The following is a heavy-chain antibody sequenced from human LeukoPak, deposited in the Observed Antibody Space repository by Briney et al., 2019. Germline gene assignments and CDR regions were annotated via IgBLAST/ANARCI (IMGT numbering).Heavy chain of an antibody. CDR1: GGSISSSSYY. Sequence: SETLSLTCTVSGGSISSSSYYWAWIRQPPGKGLEWIGSIYYSGSTYYNPSLKSRVTISVDTSKNQFSLKLSSVTAADTAVYYCAAFRFLELLPRYWGQGTLVTVSS. V-gene: IGHV4-39*07. D-gene: IGHD3-3*01. CDR2: IYYSGST. CDR3: AAFRFLELLPRY. J-gene: IGHJ4*02.